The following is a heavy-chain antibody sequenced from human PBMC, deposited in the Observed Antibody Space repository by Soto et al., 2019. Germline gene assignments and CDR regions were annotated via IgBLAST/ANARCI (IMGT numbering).Heavy chain of an antibody. CDR1: GFTFGDYA. Sequence: HPGGSLRLSCTASGFTFGDYAMSWFRQAPGKGLEWVGFIRSKAYGGTTEYAASVKGRFTISRDDSKSIAYLQMNSLKTEDTAVYYCTRDLATVTSFLIYYYYMDVWGKGTTVTASS. CDR3: TRDLATVTSFLIYYYYMDV. J-gene: IGHJ6*03. CDR2: IRSKAYGGTT. D-gene: IGHD4-17*01. V-gene: IGHV3-49*03.